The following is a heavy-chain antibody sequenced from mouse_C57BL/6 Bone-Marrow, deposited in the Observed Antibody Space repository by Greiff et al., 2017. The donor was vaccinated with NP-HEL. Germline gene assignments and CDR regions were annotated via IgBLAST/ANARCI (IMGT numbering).Heavy chain of an antibody. V-gene: IGHV1-18*01. CDR1: GYTFTDYN. Sequence: VQLQQSGPELVKPGASVKIPCKASGYTFTDYNMDWVKQSHGKSLEWIGDINPNNGGTIYNQKFKGKATLTVDKSSSTAYMQLNSLTSEDSAVYFCAREATWRYFDVWGTGTTVTVSS. CDR3: AREATWRYFDV. D-gene: IGHD1-1*01. J-gene: IGHJ1*03. CDR2: INPNNGGT.